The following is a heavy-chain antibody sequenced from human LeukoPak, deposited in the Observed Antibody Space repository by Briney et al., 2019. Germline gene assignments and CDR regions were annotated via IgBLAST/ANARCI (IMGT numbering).Heavy chain of an antibody. D-gene: IGHD3-22*01. J-gene: IGHJ3*02. CDR1: GGSISSYY. V-gene: IGHV4-59*08. CDR3: ARHYYDSSSDAFDI. Sequence: SETLSLTCTVSGGSISSYYWSWIRQPPGKGLEWIGYIYYSGSTNYYPSLKSRVTISEDTSKNQFSLKLSSVTAADTAVYYCARHYYDSSSDAFDIWGQGTMVTVSS. CDR2: IYYSGST.